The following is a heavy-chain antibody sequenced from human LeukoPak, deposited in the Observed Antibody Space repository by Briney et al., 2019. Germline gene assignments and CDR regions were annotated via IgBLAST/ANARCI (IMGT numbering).Heavy chain of an antibody. CDR1: GFTCSNYG. V-gene: IGHV3-23*01. J-gene: IGHJ4*02. Sequence: GGSLRLSCAASGFTCSNYGMHWVRQAPGKGLEWVSTISGSSVTTYYADSVKGRFTISRDNSKNTLYLQMNSLRAEDTAVYYCAKLDYYGNYWGQGTLVTVSS. CDR2: ISGSSVTT. D-gene: IGHD3-10*01. CDR3: AKLDYYGNY.